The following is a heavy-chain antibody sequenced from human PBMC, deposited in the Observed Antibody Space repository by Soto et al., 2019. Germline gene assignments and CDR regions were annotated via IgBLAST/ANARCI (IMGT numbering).Heavy chain of an antibody. CDR2: IYHSGST. CDR1: GGSISSGGYS. Sequence: SETLSLTCAVSGGSISSGGYSWSWIRQPPGKGLEWIGYIYHSGSTYYNPSLKSRVTISVDRSKNHFSLKLSSVTAADTGVYYCAKVGPANTFEYWGQGTQVTVSS. CDR3: AKVGPANTFEY. D-gene: IGHD2-2*01. V-gene: IGHV4-30-2*01. J-gene: IGHJ4*02.